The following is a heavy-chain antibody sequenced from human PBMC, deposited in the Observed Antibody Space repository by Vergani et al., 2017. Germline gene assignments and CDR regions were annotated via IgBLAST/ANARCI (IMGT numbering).Heavy chain of an antibody. CDR3: ATGDQLVAATRFDY. V-gene: IGHV4-59*01. CDR2: IYYSGST. J-gene: IGHJ4*02. CDR1: GGSISSYY. D-gene: IGHD2-15*01. Sequence: QVQLQESGPGLVKPSETLSLTCTVSGGSISSYYWSWIRQPPGKGLEWIGYIYYSGSTNYNPSLKSRVTISVDTSKNQFSLKLSSVTAVDTAVYYCATGDQLVAATRFDYWGQGTLVTVSS.